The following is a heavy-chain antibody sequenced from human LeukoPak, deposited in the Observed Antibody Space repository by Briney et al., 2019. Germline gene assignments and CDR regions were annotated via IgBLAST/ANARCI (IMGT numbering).Heavy chain of an antibody. J-gene: IGHJ5*02. CDR3: ARLRYCSGGSCLGTWFDP. V-gene: IGHV5-51*01. D-gene: IGHD2-15*01. CDR2: IYPGDSDT. Sequence: KPGESLQISCQGSGSTFTSYWIGWVRQMPGKGLEWMGIIYPGDSDTRYSPSFQGQVTISAHKSISTAYLRWSSLKASDTAMYYVARLRYCSGGSCLGTWFDPWGQGTLVTVSS. CDR1: GSTFTSYW.